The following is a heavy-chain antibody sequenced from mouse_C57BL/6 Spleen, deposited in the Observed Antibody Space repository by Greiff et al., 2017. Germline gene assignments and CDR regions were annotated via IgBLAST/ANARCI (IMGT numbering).Heavy chain of an antibody. CDR3: ARHDSSGYFDY. V-gene: IGHV5-12*01. J-gene: IGHJ2*01. CDR1: GFTFSDYY. Sequence: EVMLVESGGGLVQPGGSLKLSCAASGFTFSDYYMYWVRQTPEKRLEWVAYISNGGGSTYYPDTVKGRFTISRDNAKNTLYLQMSRQKSEDTAMYYCARHDSSGYFDYWGQGTTLTVSS. CDR2: ISNGGGST. D-gene: IGHD3-2*02.